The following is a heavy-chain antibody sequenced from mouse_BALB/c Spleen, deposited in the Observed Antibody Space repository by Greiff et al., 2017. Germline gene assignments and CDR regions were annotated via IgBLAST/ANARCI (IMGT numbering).Heavy chain of an antibody. D-gene: IGHD3-2*01. CDR3: ARGDSSGYVAY. V-gene: IGHV2-9*02. CDR2: IWAGGST. Sequence: VQRVESGPGLVAPSQSLSITCTVSGFSLTSYGVHWVRQPPGKGLEWLGVIWAGGSTNYNSALMSRLSISKDNSKSQVFLKMNSLQTDDTAMYYCARGDSSGYVAYWGQGTLVTVSA. J-gene: IGHJ3*01. CDR1: GFSLTSYG.